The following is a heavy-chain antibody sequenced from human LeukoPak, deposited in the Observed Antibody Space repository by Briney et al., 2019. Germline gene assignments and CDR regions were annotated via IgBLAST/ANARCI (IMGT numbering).Heavy chain of an antibody. Sequence: PSGTLSLTCAVSGGSISSSNWWSWVRQPPGKGLEWIGEIYHSGSTNYNPSLKSRVTISVDTSKNQFSLKLSSVTAADTAVYYCARGESIAAPGGGYWGQGTLVTVSS. CDR2: IYHSGST. J-gene: IGHJ4*02. CDR1: GGSISSSNW. CDR3: ARGESIAAPGGGY. D-gene: IGHD6-6*01. V-gene: IGHV4-4*02.